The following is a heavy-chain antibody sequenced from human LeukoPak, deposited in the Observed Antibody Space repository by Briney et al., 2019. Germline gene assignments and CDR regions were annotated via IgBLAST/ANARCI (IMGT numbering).Heavy chain of an antibody. V-gene: IGHV4-34*01. J-gene: IGHJ3*02. Sequence: PSETLSLTCAVYGGSFSGYYWSWIRQAPGKGLEWIGEINHSGSTNYNPSLKSRVTISVDTSKNQFSLKLSSVTAADTAVYYCARGGPVAGYAFDIWGQGTMVTVSS. CDR3: ARGGPVAGYAFDI. D-gene: IGHD6-19*01. CDR1: GGSFSGYY. CDR2: INHSGST.